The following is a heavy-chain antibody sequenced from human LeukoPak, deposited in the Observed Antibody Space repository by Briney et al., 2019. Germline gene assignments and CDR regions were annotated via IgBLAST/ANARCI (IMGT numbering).Heavy chain of an antibody. CDR2: ISYDGSNK. J-gene: IGHJ4*02. V-gene: IGHV3-30*04. CDR1: GFTFSSYA. D-gene: IGHD2-8*01. CDR3: ARDSSIVLMVYARGYFDY. Sequence: GGSLRLSCAASGFTFSSYAMHWVRQAPGKGLEWVAVISYDGSNKYYADSVKGRFTISRDNSKNTLHLQMNSLRAEDTAVYYCARDSSIVLMVYARGYFDYWGQGTLVTVSS.